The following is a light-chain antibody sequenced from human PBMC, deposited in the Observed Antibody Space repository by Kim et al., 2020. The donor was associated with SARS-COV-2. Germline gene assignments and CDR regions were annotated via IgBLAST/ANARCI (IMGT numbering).Light chain of an antibody. CDR2: GAS. J-gene: IGKJ4*01. Sequence: IVMTQSPAILSVSPGERVTLSCRASQSVRYNLAWYQQRPGQAPRLLIYGASTRATDVSDRFSGSGSGTEFTLTIRSLQSEDLAVYYCQQYNDWPLLTFGGGTKVDIK. CDR3: QQYNDWPLLT. CDR1: QSVRYN. V-gene: IGKV3-15*01.